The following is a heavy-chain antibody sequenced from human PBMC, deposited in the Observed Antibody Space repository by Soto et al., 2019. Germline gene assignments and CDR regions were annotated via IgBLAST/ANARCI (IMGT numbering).Heavy chain of an antibody. CDR1: GFTFSGSA. V-gene: IGHV3-73*02. Sequence: EVQLVESGGGLVQPGGSLKLSCAASGFTFSGSAMHWVRQASGKGLEWVGRIRSKSNSYATAYAASVKGRFTISRDDSKDTAYLQMNSLKTEHTAVYYCTRDPRNYYDSIGSANWFDPWGQGTLVTVSS. CDR2: IRSKSNSYAT. D-gene: IGHD3-22*01. J-gene: IGHJ5*02. CDR3: TRDPRNYYDSIGSANWFDP.